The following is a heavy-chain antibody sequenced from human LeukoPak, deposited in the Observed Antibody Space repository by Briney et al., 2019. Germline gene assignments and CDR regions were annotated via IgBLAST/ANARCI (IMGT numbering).Heavy chain of an antibody. Sequence: PGGSLRLSCAASGFTFSSYWMHWVRQAPGKGLVWVSRINSDGSSTSYADSVKGRFTISRDNSKNTLYLQMNSLRAEDTAVYYCARGPQKYYYDSSGYIYIWGQGTMVTVSS. J-gene: IGHJ3*02. D-gene: IGHD3-22*01. CDR2: INSDGSST. V-gene: IGHV3-74*01. CDR3: ARGPQKYYYDSSGYIYI. CDR1: GFTFSSYW.